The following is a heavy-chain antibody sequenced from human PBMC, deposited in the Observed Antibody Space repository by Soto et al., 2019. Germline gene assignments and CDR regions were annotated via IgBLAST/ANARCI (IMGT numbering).Heavy chain of an antibody. CDR3: ASLSRGAYYYDSSGYPNFDY. CDR1: GGSISSSSYY. V-gene: IGHV4-39*01. J-gene: IGHJ4*02. D-gene: IGHD3-22*01. Sequence: QLQLQESGPGLVKPSETLSLTCTVSGGSISSSSYYWGWIRQPLGKGLEWIGSIYYRGSTYYNPSLKSRVTISVDTSKNQFSLKLSSVTAADTAVYYCASLSRGAYYYDSSGYPNFDYWGQGTLVTVSS. CDR2: IYYRGST.